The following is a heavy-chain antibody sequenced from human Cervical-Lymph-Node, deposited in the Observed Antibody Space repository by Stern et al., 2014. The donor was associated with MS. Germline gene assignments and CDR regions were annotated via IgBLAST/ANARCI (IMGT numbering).Heavy chain of an antibody. D-gene: IGHD6-19*01. CDR3: ARLLAVAGRGPLYFDY. Sequence: QVQLQESGPGLVKPSQTLSLTCTVSGGSISSGSYYWSWIRQPAGKGLEWIGRIYTSGSTNYNPSLKSRVTLSVDTSKNQFSLKLSSVTAADTAVYYCARLLAVAGRGPLYFDYWGQGTLVTVSS. J-gene: IGHJ4*02. CDR1: GGSISSGSYY. CDR2: IYTSGST. V-gene: IGHV4-61*02.